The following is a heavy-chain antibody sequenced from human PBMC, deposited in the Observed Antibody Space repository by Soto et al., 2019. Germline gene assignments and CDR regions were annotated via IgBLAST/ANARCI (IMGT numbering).Heavy chain of an antibody. CDR1: GFTFSSYA. D-gene: IGHD6-19*01. J-gene: IGHJ5*02. CDR3: SRDLEVAVAGA. CDR2: ISYDGSNK. V-gene: IGHV3-30-3*01. Sequence: QVQLVESGGGVVQPGRSLRLSCAASGFTFSSYAMHWVRQAPGKGLEWVAVISYDGSNKYYADSVKGRFTISRDNSKNKRYLQMNSLRAEDTAVYYCSRDLEVAVAGAWGQGTLVTVSS.